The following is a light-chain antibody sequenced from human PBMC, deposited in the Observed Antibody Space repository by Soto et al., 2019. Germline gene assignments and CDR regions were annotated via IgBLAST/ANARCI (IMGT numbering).Light chain of an antibody. CDR3: QQYSSSPIT. V-gene: IGKV3-20*01. Sequence: EIVLTQSPSTLSLSPGERATLSCRASQSVSSSYLAWYQQKPGQAPRLLIYGASSRATGIPSRFSGSGSGTDFTLTISSLQPEDFAVSYCQQYSSSPITFGQGTRLEIK. CDR1: QSVSSSY. J-gene: IGKJ5*01. CDR2: GAS.